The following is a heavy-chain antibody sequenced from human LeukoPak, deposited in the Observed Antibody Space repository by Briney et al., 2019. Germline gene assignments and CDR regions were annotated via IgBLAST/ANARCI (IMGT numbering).Heavy chain of an antibody. V-gene: IGHV3-23*01. CDR3: AKRDGYNSNPLKD. J-gene: IGHJ4*02. D-gene: IGHD5-24*01. CDR2: TSGSGSST. Sequence: GGSLRLSCAASGFSFSSYAMSWVRQGPGKGLEWVSATSGSGSSTYCADSVKGRFTISRDNSKNTLYLQMNSLRAEDTALYYCAKRDGYNSNPLKDWGQGTLVTVSS. CDR1: GFSFSSYA.